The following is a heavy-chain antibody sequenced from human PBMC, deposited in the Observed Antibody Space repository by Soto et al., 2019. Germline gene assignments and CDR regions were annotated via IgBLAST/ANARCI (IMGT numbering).Heavy chain of an antibody. V-gene: IGHV4-30-2*01. J-gene: IGHJ6*02. Sequence: SETLSLTCAVSGGSISSGGYSWSWIRQPPGKGLEWIGYINHSGSTYYNPSLKSRVTISVDRSKNQFSLKLSSVTAADTAVYYCARVARRGCSSTSCQHTYYGMDVWGQGTTVTVSS. CDR3: ARVARRGCSSTSCQHTYYGMDV. CDR1: GGSISSGGYS. CDR2: INHSGST. D-gene: IGHD2-2*01.